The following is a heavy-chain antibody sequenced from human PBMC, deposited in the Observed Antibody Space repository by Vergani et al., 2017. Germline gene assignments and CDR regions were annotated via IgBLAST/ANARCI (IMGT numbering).Heavy chain of an antibody. CDR3: ARGRTVGTTWGRDYYYYYGMDV. CDR2: IYYSGST. V-gene: IGHV4-59*01. Sequence: QVQLPESGPGLVKPSETLSLTCTVSGGSISSYYWSWIRQPAGKGLEWIGYIYYSGSTNYNPSLKSRVTISVDKSKNQFSLKLSSVTAAETAVYYCARGRTVGTTWGRDYYYYYGMDVWGQGTTVTVSS. CDR1: GGSISSYY. J-gene: IGHJ6*02. D-gene: IGHD1-26*01.